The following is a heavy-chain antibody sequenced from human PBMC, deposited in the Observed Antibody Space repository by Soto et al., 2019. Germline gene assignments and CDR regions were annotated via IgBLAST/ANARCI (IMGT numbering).Heavy chain of an antibody. CDR3: AITTSTVSYWFDP. D-gene: IGHD4-4*01. CDR1: GFRFGGYR. J-gene: IGHJ5*01. CDR2: VKEDGGEQ. Sequence: VGSLRLSCVASGFRFGGYRMSWVRQAPGKGPEWVANVKEDGGEQHYVDSVKGRFTISRANTENSLFLQMNNLRVEDSAIYYCAITTSTVSYWFDPWGPGTQVTVSS. V-gene: IGHV3-7*03.